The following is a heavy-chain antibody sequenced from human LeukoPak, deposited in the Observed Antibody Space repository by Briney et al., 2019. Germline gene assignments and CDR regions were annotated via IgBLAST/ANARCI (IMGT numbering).Heavy chain of an antibody. D-gene: IGHD2-2*01. Sequence: GGSLRLSCAASGFTFSNYAMNWVRQAPGKGLEWVSSISSSSSYIYYADSVKGRFTISRDNAKNSLYLQMNSLRADDTAVYYCARDPVGPYCSGTSCWGGWFDPWGQGTLVTVSS. V-gene: IGHV3-21*01. CDR3: ARDPVGPYCSGTSCWGGWFDP. CDR1: GFTFSNYA. CDR2: ISSSSSYI. J-gene: IGHJ5*02.